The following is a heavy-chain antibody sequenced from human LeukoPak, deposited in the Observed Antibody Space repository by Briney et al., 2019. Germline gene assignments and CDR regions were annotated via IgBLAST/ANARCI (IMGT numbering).Heavy chain of an antibody. CDR1: GGTFSSYA. CDR2: IIPIFGIA. CDR3: ASFNSDIVVVPAAITGMDV. Sequence: ASVKVSCKASGGTFSSYAISWLRQAPGQGLEWIGRIIPIFGIANYAQKFQGRVTITADKSTSTAYMELSSLRSEDTAVYYCASFNSDIVVVPAAITGMDVWGQGTTVTVSS. V-gene: IGHV1-69*04. J-gene: IGHJ6*02. D-gene: IGHD2-2*02.